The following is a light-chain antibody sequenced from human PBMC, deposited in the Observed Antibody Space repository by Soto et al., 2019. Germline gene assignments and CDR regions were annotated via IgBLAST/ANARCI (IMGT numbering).Light chain of an antibody. J-gene: IGKJ2*01. CDR3: QQYNDYPYT. Sequence: DIQMTQSPSTLSASVGDSVTITCRASQSISSWLAWYQQKPGKAPKLLIYKASTLESGVPSRFSGCGSGTEFTLTISSLQPDDFATYYCQQYNDYPYTFGQGTKLEIK. CDR2: KAS. V-gene: IGKV1-5*03. CDR1: QSISSW.